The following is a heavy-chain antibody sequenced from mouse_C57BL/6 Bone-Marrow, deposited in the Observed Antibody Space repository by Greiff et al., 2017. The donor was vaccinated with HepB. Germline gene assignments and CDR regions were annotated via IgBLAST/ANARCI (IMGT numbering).Heavy chain of an antibody. D-gene: IGHD2-1*01. CDR1: GFTFSSYA. CDR2: ISDGGSYT. CDR3: ARRYGNYGFAY. Sequence: EVQRVESGGGLVKPGGSLKLSCAASGFTFSSYAMSWVRQTPEKRLEWVATISDGGSYTYYPDNVKGRFPISRDNAKNNLYLQMSHLKSEDTAMYYCARRYGNYGFAYWGQGTLVTVSA. J-gene: IGHJ3*01. V-gene: IGHV5-4*01.